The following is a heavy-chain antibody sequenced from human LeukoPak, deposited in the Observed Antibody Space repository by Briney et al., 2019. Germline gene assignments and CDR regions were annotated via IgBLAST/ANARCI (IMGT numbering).Heavy chain of an antibody. CDR2: IYHNGNT. Sequence: KPSETLSLTCAVSGGSISSGGYSWSWIRQPPGKGLEWIGYIYHNGNTYYSPSLKSRVTISVDRSKNQLSLKLSSVTAADTAMYYCASGGYGYGFDYWGQGTLVTVSS. V-gene: IGHV4-30-2*01. CDR3: ASGGYGYGFDY. CDR1: GGSISSGGYS. J-gene: IGHJ4*02. D-gene: IGHD5-18*01.